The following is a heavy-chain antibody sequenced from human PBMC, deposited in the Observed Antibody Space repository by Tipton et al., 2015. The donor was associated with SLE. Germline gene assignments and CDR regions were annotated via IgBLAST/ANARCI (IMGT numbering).Heavy chain of an antibody. J-gene: IGHJ4*02. Sequence: TLSLTCTVSGGSVNSGSYYCTWMRPPAGAGLELIGRIHTGGSTNYNPSLKSRVTLSLDKSKNLFSLNLASVTAADTAAYYCATGSGSLRYWGQGLQVTVSS. D-gene: IGHD2-15*01. CDR1: GGSVNSGSYY. CDR2: IHTGGST. CDR3: ATGSGSLRY. V-gene: IGHV4-61*02.